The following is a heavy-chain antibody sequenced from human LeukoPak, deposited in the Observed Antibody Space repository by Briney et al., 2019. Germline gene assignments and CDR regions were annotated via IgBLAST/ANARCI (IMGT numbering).Heavy chain of an antibody. CDR2: IRYDGSNK. CDR3: AKYCSSTSWSSYISGFHYFDY. D-gene: IGHD2-2*01. V-gene: IGHV3-30*02. J-gene: IGHJ4*02. Sequence: HPGGSLRLSCAASGFTFSSYGMHWVRQAPGKGLEWVAFIRYDGSNKYYADSVKGRFTISRDNSKNTLYLQMNSLRAEDTAVYYCAKYCSSTSWSSYISGFHYFDYWGQGTLVTVSS. CDR1: GFTFSSYG.